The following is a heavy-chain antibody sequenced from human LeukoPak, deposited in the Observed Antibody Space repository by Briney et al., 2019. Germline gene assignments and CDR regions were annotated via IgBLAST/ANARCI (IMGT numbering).Heavy chain of an antibody. CDR3: ARFATYGSGTYAFDY. D-gene: IGHD3-10*01. J-gene: IGHJ4*02. CDR1: GFTFSSYI. Sequence: GSLRLSCAASGFTFSSYIMNWVRQAPVKGLEWVSSISTSSSYIYYADSVKGRFTISRDNAKNSLYLQMNSLRAEDTAVYYCARFATYGSGTYAFDYWGQGTLVTVSS. CDR2: ISTSSSYI. V-gene: IGHV3-21*01.